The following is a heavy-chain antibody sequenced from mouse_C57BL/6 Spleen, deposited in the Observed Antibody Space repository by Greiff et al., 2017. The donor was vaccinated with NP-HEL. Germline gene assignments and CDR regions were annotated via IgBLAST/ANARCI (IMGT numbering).Heavy chain of an antibody. Sequence: EVQLQESGPGLVKPSQSLSLTCSVTGYSITSGYYWNWIRQLPGNKLEWMGYISYDGSNNYNPSLKNRISITRDTSKNQFFLKLNSVTTEDTATYYCARRGNGYYDYAMDYWGQGTSVTVSS. J-gene: IGHJ4*01. D-gene: IGHD2-3*01. CDR2: ISYDGSN. V-gene: IGHV3-6*01. CDR3: ARRGNGYYDYAMDY. CDR1: GYSITSGYY.